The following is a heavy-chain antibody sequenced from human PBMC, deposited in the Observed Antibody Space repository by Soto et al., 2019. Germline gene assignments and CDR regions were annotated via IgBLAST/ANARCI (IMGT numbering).Heavy chain of an antibody. V-gene: IGHV4-4*07. CDR3: ARDCDVNTALDYWYFDL. D-gene: IGHD5-18*01. J-gene: IGHJ2*01. Sequence: QVQLQESGPGLVKPSESLSLTCTVSGGSIDNYYWAWIRQSAGTGLGWVGSIYTIGRAHHNPSLTGRVTISIDTSKYQFSLRLTSVTAADTAMDYCARDCDVNTALDYWYFDLWGRGTLVTVSS. CDR1: GGSIDNYY. CDR2: IYTIGRA.